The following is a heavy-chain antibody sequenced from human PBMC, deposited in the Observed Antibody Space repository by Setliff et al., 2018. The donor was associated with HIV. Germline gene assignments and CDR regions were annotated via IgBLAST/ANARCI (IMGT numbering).Heavy chain of an antibody. Sequence: GASVKVSCKASGDTFNNYAIGWVRQAPGQGLEWMGGILPVSGAANYAQKFQGRVTMTEDTSTDTAYMALSSLRSEDTAMYYCATSGFYDILTGPTPGVFDIWGQGTMVTVSS. CDR3: ATSGFYDILTGPTPGVFDI. CDR2: ILPVSGAA. J-gene: IGHJ3*02. D-gene: IGHD3-9*01. CDR1: GDTFNNYA. V-gene: IGHV1-69*06.